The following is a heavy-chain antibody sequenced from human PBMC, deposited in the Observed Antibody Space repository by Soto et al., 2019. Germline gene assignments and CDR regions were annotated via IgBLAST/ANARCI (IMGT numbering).Heavy chain of an antibody. D-gene: IGHD3-22*01. Sequence: GGSLRLSCAASGFTFSSYAMSWVRQAPGKGLEWVSAISGSGGSTYYADSVKGRFTISRDNSKNTLYLQMNSLGAEDTAVYYCAKDLQTGGGYYYDSSGYYYRGIDAFDIWGQGTMVTVSS. CDR2: ISGSGGST. J-gene: IGHJ3*02. CDR3: AKDLQTGGGYYYDSSGYYYRGIDAFDI. CDR1: GFTFSSYA. V-gene: IGHV3-23*01.